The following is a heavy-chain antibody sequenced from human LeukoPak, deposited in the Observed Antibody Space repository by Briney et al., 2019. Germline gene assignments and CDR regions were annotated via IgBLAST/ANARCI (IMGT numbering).Heavy chain of an antibody. Sequence: GGSLRLSCAASGFTFSLYSMTWARQAPGKGLEWVANIAPDGSTQNYVDSLEGRFTISRDNPKNSLYLQMHSLRAEDAAVYYCARVIGGAIDHWGQGTLVTASS. J-gene: IGHJ4*02. CDR3: ARVIGGAIDH. V-gene: IGHV3-7*01. D-gene: IGHD1-26*01. CDR2: IAPDGSTQ. CDR1: GFTFSLYS.